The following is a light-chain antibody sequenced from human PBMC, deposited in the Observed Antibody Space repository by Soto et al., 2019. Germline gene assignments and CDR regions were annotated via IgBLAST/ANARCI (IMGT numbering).Light chain of an antibody. CDR1: QSVSSN. J-gene: IGKJ1*01. Sequence: EKALTQSPVTLSLSPGERATLSCRASQSVSSNLAWYQQRPGQAPRLLIYGASTRASGVPDRFSGSGSGTEFTLTISSLQSEEFAVYYCQQYNNWPPWTFGQGTKVDIK. CDR3: QQYNNWPPWT. V-gene: IGKV3-15*01. CDR2: GAS.